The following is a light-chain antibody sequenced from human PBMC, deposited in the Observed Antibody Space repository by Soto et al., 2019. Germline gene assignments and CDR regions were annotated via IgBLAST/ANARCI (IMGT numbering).Light chain of an antibody. CDR2: GAS. CDR3: QQYDSSPKT. J-gene: IGKJ1*01. Sequence: EIVLTQSPGTLSLSPGERATLSCRASQSVSSSYLAWYQQKPGQAPRLLIYGASGRATGIPDRFSGSGSGTDFTLTISRLEPEDFAVYYCQQYDSSPKTSGQGTKVDIK. CDR1: QSVSSSY. V-gene: IGKV3-20*01.